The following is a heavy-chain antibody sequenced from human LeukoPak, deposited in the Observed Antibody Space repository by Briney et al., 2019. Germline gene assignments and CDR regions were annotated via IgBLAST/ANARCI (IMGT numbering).Heavy chain of an antibody. Sequence: SGSTLVNPTQTLTLTCTFSGFSLSTSGMCVSWIRQPPGKALEWLARIDWDDDKYYSTSLKTRLTISKDTSKNQVVLTMTNMDPVDTATYYCARITAARLYAFDIWGQGTMVTVSS. CDR1: GFSLSTSGMC. J-gene: IGHJ3*02. V-gene: IGHV2-70*11. CDR3: ARITAARLYAFDI. D-gene: IGHD6-6*01. CDR2: IDWDDDK.